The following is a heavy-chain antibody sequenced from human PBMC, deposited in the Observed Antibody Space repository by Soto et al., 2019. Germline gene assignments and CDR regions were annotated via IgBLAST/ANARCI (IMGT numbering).Heavy chain of an antibody. D-gene: IGHD2-2*02. CDR3: VRLGEALGCSAKTCYTP. V-gene: IGHV5-51*01. CDR1: GYTFTTYW. CDR2: IYPGDSDT. J-gene: IGHJ4*02. Sequence: PGEALQICCKGSGYTFTTYWIGWVRQMPGKRLEWMGIIYPGDSDTRYSPSFQGQVTMSADKSISTAYLQWSSLKASDSAMYYCVRLGEALGCSAKTCYTPWGQGTQVTVSS.